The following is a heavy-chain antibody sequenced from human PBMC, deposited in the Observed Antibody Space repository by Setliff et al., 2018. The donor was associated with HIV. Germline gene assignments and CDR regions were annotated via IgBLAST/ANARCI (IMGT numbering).Heavy chain of an antibody. CDR1: GGSINRSY. CDR2: VYHTGNS. CDR3: ARGRRLMAPHYFDN. J-gene: IGHJ4*02. D-gene: IGHD5-12*01. Sequence: SSETLSLTCTVSGGSINRSYWSWIRQSPGKGLEWLGNVYHTGNSHYNPSLKSRVTISVDRSKNQFSLELTSVTAADTAVYYCARGRRLMAPHYFDNWGQGTLVTVSS. V-gene: IGHV4-59*12.